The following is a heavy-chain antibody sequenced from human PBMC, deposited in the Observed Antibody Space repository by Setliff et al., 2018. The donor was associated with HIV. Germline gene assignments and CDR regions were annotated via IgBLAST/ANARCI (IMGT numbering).Heavy chain of an antibody. D-gene: IGHD3-3*01. CDR3: IRDRIAIFGVIMRANDYYMDV. J-gene: IGHJ6*03. CDR2: TRNTANSYIT. V-gene: IGHV3-72*01. CDR1: GFTFSDHY. Sequence: GGSLRLSCAASGFTFSDHYMDWVRQAPGKGLEWVGRTRNTANSYITQYAASVKGRFTISRDDSKNSLFLQMNSLKTEDTAVYYCIRDRIAIFGVIMRANDYYMDVWGKGTAVTVSS.